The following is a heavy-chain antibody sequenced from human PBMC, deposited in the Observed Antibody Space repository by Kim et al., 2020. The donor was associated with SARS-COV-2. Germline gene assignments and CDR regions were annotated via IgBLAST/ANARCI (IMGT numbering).Heavy chain of an antibody. D-gene: IGHD4-17*01. CDR1: GYTFTSYG. Sequence: ASVKVSCKASGYTFTSYGINWVRQAPGQGLEWMGWISVYNGYTHYAQNLQGRVTMTTDTSTSTAYMELRSLRSDDTAVYYCARGRTMTTVTTPDSWGQGTLVTVSS. CDR3: ARGRTMTTVTTPDS. J-gene: IGHJ4*02. V-gene: IGHV1-18*01. CDR2: ISVYNGYT.